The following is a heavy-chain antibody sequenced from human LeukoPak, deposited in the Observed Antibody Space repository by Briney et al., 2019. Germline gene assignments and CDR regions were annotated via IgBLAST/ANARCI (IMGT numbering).Heavy chain of an antibody. V-gene: IGHV3-23*01. J-gene: IGHJ4*02. D-gene: IGHD6-19*01. CDR2: ISASGGNT. CDR1: GFTFSSSA. CDR3: AKRSTVAGKVDY. Sequence: GGSLRLSCAASGFTFSSSAMSWVRQAPGKGLEWVSLISASGGNTYYADSVKGRFTISRDNSKNTLYLQMNSLRAENTAAYYSAKRSTVAGKVDYWGQGTLVTVSS.